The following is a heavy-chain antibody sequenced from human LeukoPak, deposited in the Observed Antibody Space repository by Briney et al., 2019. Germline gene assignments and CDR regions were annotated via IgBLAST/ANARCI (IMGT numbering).Heavy chain of an antibody. CDR1: GYTFTGYY. J-gene: IGHJ5*02. D-gene: IGHD6-19*01. V-gene: IGHV1-2*02. CDR3: ARLSHHSSGWYGGWFDP. Sequence: ASVKVSCKPSGYTFTGYYMHWVRQAPGQGLGWMGWINPNSGGTNYAQKFQGRVTMTRDTSISTAYMELSRLRSDDTAVYYCARLSHHSSGWYGGWFDPWGQGTLVTVSS. CDR2: INPNSGGT.